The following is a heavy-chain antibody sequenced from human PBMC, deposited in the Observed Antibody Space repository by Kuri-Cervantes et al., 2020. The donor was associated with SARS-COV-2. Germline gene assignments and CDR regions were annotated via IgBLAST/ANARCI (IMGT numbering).Heavy chain of an antibody. CDR1: GYTFTSYG. J-gene: IGHJ4*02. Sequence: ASVKVSCKASGYTFTSYGISWVRQAPGQGLEWMGWISAYNGNTNYAQKLQGRVTMTTDTSTSTAYMELRSLRSDDTAVYYCARDRLERYCSSTSCYTDLDYWGQGTRVTVSS. D-gene: IGHD2-2*02. CDR3: ARDRLERYCSSTSCYTDLDY. CDR2: ISAYNGNT. V-gene: IGHV1-18*01.